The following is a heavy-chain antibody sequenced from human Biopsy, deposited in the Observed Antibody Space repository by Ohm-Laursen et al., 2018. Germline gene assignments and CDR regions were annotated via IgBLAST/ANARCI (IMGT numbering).Heavy chain of an antibody. Sequence: SETLSLTWAVYGGSFSGYYWSWIRQPPGKGLEWIGSIFYGGITYYNPSLKSRVTISVDTSKNQFSLNLSSVTGADTAVYYCARHPTGFWFDPWGQGTLVTVSS. CDR3: ARHPTGFWFDP. CDR1: GGSFSGYY. CDR2: IFYGGIT. J-gene: IGHJ5*02. V-gene: IGHV4-34*12.